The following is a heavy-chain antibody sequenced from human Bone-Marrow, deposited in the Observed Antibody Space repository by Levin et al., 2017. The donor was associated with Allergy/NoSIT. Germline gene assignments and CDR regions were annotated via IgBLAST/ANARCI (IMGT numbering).Heavy chain of an antibody. CDR1: GFTFSSSG. Sequence: QAGGSLRLSCAASGFTFSSSGMHWVRQAPGKGLEWVAVIWYDGRNKYYADTVKGRFTISKDNSKNTLYLQMNSLRAEDTAVYYCARDIAVTGYYFDYWGQGTLVTVSS. D-gene: IGHD6-19*01. CDR3: ARDIAVTGYYFDY. J-gene: IGHJ4*02. V-gene: IGHV3-33*01. CDR2: IWYDGRNK.